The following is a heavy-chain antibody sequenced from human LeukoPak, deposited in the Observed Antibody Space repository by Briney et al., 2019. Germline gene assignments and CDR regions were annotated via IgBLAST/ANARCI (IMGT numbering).Heavy chain of an antibody. CDR2: MYYSGST. CDR1: DGSISSYY. CDR3: ARLRRAGWLEYYFDY. D-gene: IGHD6-19*01. Sequence: PSETLSLTCTVSDGSISSYYWSWIRQPPGKGLEWIGYMYYSGSTNYNPSLKSRVTISVDTSKNQFSLKLSSVTAADTAVYYCARLRRAGWLEYYFDYWGQGTLVTVSS. J-gene: IGHJ4*02. V-gene: IGHV4-59*01.